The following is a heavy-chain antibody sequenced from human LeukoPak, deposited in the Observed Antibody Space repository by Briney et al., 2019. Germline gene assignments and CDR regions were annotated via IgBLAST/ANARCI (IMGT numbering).Heavy chain of an antibody. D-gene: IGHD4-17*01. V-gene: IGHV3-30*03. J-gene: IGHJ3*02. CDR3: ARDPNGDYIGAFEI. CDR1: GFPFNKYG. Sequence: GGSLRLSCAASGFPFNKYGMLWVRQAPGKGLDWLAVISYDGSEDYYADSVKGRFTISKDKSKDTVNLQLNSLRPEDTAVYCCARDPNGDYIGAFEIWGQGTKVTVSS. CDR2: ISYDGSED.